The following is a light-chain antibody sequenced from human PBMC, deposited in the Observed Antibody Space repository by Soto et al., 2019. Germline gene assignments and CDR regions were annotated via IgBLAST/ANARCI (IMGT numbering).Light chain of an antibody. Sequence: EIVLTQSPGTLSLSPGERVTLSCRASQSVSRSYLAWYQQRPGQAPRLLLYGASSRATGIPDRFSGSGSGTDFTLTISRLEPEDFAVYYCQQHGSSPRTFGQGTKVEIK. CDR3: QQHGSSPRT. J-gene: IGKJ1*01. CDR2: GAS. V-gene: IGKV3-20*01. CDR1: QSVSRSY.